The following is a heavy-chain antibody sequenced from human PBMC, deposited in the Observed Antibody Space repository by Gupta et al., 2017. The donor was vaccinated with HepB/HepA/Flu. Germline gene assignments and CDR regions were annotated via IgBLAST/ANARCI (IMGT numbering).Heavy chain of an antibody. Sequence: EVQLVESGGGLVQPGRSLRLSCAASGFTFDDYAMHWFRQAPGKGLEWVSGISWNSGSIGYADSVKGRFTISRDNAKNSLYLQMNSLRAEDTALYYCAKDNSEAWSYYYGMDVWGQGTTVTVSS. D-gene: IGHD2-8*01. V-gene: IGHV3-9*01. CDR1: GFTFDDYA. CDR2: ISWNSGSI. J-gene: IGHJ6*02. CDR3: AKDNSEAWSYYYGMDV.